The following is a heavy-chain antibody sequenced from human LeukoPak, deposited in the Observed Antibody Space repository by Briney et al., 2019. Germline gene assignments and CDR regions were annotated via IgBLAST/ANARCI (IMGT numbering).Heavy chain of an antibody. CDR1: GGTFSSYA. J-gene: IGHJ5*02. V-gene: IGHV1-69*04. CDR3: AKGRVVAGSKSLTYHWFDP. D-gene: IGHD6-19*01. Sequence: SVKVSCKASGGTFSSYAISWVRQAPGQGLEWMGRIIPILGIANYAQKFQGRVTITADKSTSTAYMELSSLRSDDTAVYYCAKGRVVAGSKSLTYHWFDPWGQGTLVTVSS. CDR2: IIPILGIA.